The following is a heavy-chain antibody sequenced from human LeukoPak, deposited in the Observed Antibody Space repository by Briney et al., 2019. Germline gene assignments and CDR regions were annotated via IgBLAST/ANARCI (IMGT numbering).Heavy chain of an antibody. V-gene: IGHV3-30*02. Sequence: GGSLRLSCAASGFTFSSYGMHWVRQAPGKGLEWVAFIRYDGSNKYYADSVKGRFTISRDNAKNTLYLQMNSLRAEDTAVYYCARGRSSGWYVSYYYMDVWGKGTTVTISS. CDR2: IRYDGSNK. CDR3: ARGRSSGWYVSYYYMDV. J-gene: IGHJ6*03. CDR1: GFTFSSYG. D-gene: IGHD6-19*01.